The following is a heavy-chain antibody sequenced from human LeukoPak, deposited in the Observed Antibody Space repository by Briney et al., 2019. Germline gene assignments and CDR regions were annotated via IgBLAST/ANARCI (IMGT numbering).Heavy chain of an antibody. CDR2: IGTYNGNT. J-gene: IGHJ4*02. D-gene: IGHD6-19*01. CDR3: ARGRLKRVQFTKLAGALDY. CDR1: GYTFRNYG. Sequence: ASVKVSCNASGYTFRNYGITCVRRAPGPGLEWMGWIGTYNGNTDYAQKFQGRVIMTADTSTTTAHMELRSLRSDDTAVYYCARGRLKRVQFTKLAGALDYWGQGTRVTVSS. V-gene: IGHV1-18*01.